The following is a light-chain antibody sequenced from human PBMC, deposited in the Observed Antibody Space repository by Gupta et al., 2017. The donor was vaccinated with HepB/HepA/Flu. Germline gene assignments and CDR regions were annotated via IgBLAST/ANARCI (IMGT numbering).Light chain of an antibody. CDR2: DAS. CDR1: QSVGTY. J-gene: IGKJ3*01. CDR3: QQYGRSLF. V-gene: IGKV3-20*01. Sequence: EIVLTQSPGTLSLSPGERATLSCRASQSVGTYLAWYQQKPGQAPRLLIFDASTRITGIPDRFSGSGSGTDFTRTISLLEPEDFAVYYCQQYGRSLFFGPGTKLHIK.